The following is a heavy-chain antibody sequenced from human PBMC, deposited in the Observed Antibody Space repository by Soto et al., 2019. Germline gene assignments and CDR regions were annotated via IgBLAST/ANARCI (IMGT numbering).Heavy chain of an antibody. D-gene: IGHD2-2*01. J-gene: IGHJ3*01. CDR1: GYSFSSYA. CDR2: INAGNGNT. CDR3: NTLYCSSTSCYVAFDV. Sequence: ASVKVSCKASGYSFSSYAMHWVRQAPGQRLEWMGWINAGNGNTKYSQNFRGRVTITRDTSASTAYMELSSLRSEDTAVYYCNTLYCSSTSCYVAFDVWGQGTMVTVSS. V-gene: IGHV1-3*01.